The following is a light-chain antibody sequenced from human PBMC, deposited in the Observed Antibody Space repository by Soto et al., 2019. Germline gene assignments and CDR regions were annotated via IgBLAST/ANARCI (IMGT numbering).Light chain of an antibody. Sequence: AIQLTQSPSSLSASVGDRVTITCRASQDIRGALAWYQQKPGKAPKILIYDVSTLESGGPSRFSGSSSGTDFTLTISSLQPVDFAPYYCQQFNSYPITFGQGTRLEIK. CDR2: DVS. CDR3: QQFNSYPIT. V-gene: IGKV1-13*02. CDR1: QDIRGA. J-gene: IGKJ5*01.